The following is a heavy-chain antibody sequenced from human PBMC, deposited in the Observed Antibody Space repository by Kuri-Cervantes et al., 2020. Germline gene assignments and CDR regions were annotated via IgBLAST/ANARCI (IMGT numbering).Heavy chain of an antibody. Sequence: ASVKVSCKASGYTFTNYGLTWVRQAPGQGLEWMGWISTYDGDTNYAQKLQGRVTMTTDTSTSTAYMELRSLRSDDTAVYYCARSLGSEGDYWGQGTLVTVSS. CDR3: ARSLGSEGDY. CDR1: GYTFTNYG. J-gene: IGHJ4*02. V-gene: IGHV1-18*01. CDR2: ISTYDGDT. D-gene: IGHD3-16*01.